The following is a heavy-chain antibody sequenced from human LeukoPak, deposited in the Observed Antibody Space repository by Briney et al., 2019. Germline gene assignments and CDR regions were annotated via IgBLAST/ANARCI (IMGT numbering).Heavy chain of an antibody. J-gene: IGHJ6*03. CDR1: GFTFDEHA. D-gene: IGHD2-15*01. CDR2: FSWNSGSI. CDR3: VKGHCSSSSCFPNYYYYMDV. V-gene: IGHV3-9*01. Sequence: GGSLRLSCAGSGFTFDEHAMHWVRQAPGKGLEWVSGFSWNSGSIAYADSVKGRFTISRDNAKNLLFLQMSSLRAADTALYYCVKGHCSSSSCFPNYYYYMDVWGTGTTVTVSS.